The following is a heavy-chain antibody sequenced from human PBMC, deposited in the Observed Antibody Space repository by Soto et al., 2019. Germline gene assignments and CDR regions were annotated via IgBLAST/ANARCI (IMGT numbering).Heavy chain of an antibody. D-gene: IGHD6-19*01. CDR3: ARCAVIAVAGTDWFDP. J-gene: IGHJ5*02. V-gene: IGHV3-66*01. CDR2: IYSGGST. Sequence: EVQLVESGGGLVQPGGSLRLSCAASGFTVSSNYMSWVRQAPGKGLEWVSVIYSGGSTYYADSVKGRFTITRDNSKNTRELQMGSGRAEDTAVYYCARCAVIAVAGTDWFDPWGQGTLVAVSS. CDR1: GFTVSSNY.